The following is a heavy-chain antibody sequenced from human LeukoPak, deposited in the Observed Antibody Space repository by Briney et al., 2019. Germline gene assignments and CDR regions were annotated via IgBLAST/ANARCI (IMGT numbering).Heavy chain of an antibody. CDR2: IYTSGST. CDR1: GGSISSGSYY. D-gene: IGHD6-6*01. V-gene: IGHV4-61*02. J-gene: IGHJ4*02. CDR3: AREDIQAARPFDY. Sequence: PSETLSLTCTVSGGSISSGSYYWSWIRQPAGKGLEWIGRIYTSGSTNYNPSPKSRVTISVDTSKNRFSLKLSSVTAADTAVYYCAREDIQAARPFDYWGQGTLVTVSS.